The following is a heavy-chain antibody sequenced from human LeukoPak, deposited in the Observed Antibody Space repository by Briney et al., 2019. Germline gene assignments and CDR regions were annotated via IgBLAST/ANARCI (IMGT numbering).Heavy chain of an antibody. CDR3: ARGYCSSTSCPNGY. Sequence: GGSLRLSCAASGFTFSSYAMSWVRQAPGKGLEWVSAISGSGGSTYYADSVKGRFTISRDNSKNTLYLQMDSLRAEDTAMYYCARGYCSSTSCPNGYWGQGTLVTVSS. CDR1: GFTFSSYA. V-gene: IGHV3-23*01. J-gene: IGHJ4*02. CDR2: ISGSGGST. D-gene: IGHD2-2*01.